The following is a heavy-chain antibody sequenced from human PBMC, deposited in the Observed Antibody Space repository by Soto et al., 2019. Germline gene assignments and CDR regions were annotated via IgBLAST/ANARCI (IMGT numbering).Heavy chain of an antibody. CDR2: ISGSGGST. V-gene: IGHV3-23*01. D-gene: IGHD3-22*01. J-gene: IGHJ3*02. CDR1: GFPFSSYA. Sequence: GGSLRLSCAASGFPFSSYAMSWVRQAPGKGLEWVSAISGSGGSTYYADSVKGRFTISRDNSKNTLYLQMNSLRAEDTAVYYCAKEPHDSSGLLGAFDIWGQGTMVTVSS. CDR3: AKEPHDSSGLLGAFDI.